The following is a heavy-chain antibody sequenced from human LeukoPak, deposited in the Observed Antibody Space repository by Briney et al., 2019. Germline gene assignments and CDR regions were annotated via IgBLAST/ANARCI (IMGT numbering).Heavy chain of an antibody. CDR2: INHSGST. CDR1: GGSFSGYY. Sequence: PSETLSLTCAVYGGSFSGYYWSWIRQPPGKGLEWIGEINHSGSTNYNPSLKSRVTISVDTSKNQFSLKLSSVTAADTAVYYCARGRWYYDYVWGSYRRWFDPWGQGTLVTVSS. D-gene: IGHD3-16*02. CDR3: ARGRWYYDYVWGSYRRWFDP. J-gene: IGHJ5*02. V-gene: IGHV4-34*01.